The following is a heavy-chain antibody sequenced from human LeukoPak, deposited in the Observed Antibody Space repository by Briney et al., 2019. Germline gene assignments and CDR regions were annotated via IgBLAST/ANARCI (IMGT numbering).Heavy chain of an antibody. J-gene: IGHJ2*01. CDR1: GFTFSSYA. Sequence: GGSLRLSCAASGFTFSSYAMSWVRQAPGKGLEWVSAISGSGGSTYYADSVKGRFTISRDNSKNTLYLQMNSLRAEDTAAYYCAKEGHYYDSSGYTRSVWYFDLWGRGTLVTVSS. D-gene: IGHD3-22*01. CDR3: AKEGHYYDSSGYTRSVWYFDL. CDR2: ISGSGGST. V-gene: IGHV3-23*01.